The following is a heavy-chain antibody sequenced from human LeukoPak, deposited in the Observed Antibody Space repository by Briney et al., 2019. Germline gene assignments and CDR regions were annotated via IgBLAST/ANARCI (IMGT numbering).Heavy chain of an antibody. CDR1: GGSFSGYY. CDR3: ARVWSGWYTILFDY. Sequence: SENLSLTCAVYGGSFSGYYWSWIRQPPGKGLEWIGEINHSGSTNYNPSLKSRVTISVDTSKNQFSLKLSSVTAADTAVYYCARVWSGWYTILFDYWGQGTLVTVSS. J-gene: IGHJ4*02. V-gene: IGHV4-34*01. D-gene: IGHD6-13*01. CDR2: INHSGST.